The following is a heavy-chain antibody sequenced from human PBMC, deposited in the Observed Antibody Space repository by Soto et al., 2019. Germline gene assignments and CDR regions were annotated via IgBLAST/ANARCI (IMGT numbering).Heavy chain of an antibody. CDR2: IYYSGST. D-gene: IGHD3-3*01. CDR3: ARGRRFLEWSGPCAY. J-gene: IGHJ4*02. V-gene: IGHV4-31*03. CDR1: GASISSGDYY. Sequence: QVQLQESGPGLVKPSQTLSLTCTVSGASISSGDYYWNWIRQHPGKGLEWIGYIYYSGSTYYNPSLKSRITILVDTSKNQFSLRLRSVTAADTAVYYCARGRRFLEWSGPCAYWGQGTLVTVSS.